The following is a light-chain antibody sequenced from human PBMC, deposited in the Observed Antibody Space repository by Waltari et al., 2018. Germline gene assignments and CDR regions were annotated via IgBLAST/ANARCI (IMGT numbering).Light chain of an antibody. Sequence: QSALTQPASVSGSPGQSVTIFCAGTSNEEGGYNSVSWYQEHPGQASRVIISDVSDRPSGVSDRVSCSKSSNAASLTNAGLQAEDDADYYCSSQSSNDVVLFGGGTKLTVL. CDR3: SSQSSNDVVL. V-gene: IGLV2-14*01. J-gene: IGLJ2*01. CDR2: DVS. CDR1: SNEEGGYNS.